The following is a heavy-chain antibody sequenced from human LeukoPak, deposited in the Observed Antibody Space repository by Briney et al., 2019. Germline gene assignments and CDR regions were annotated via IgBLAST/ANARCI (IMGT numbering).Heavy chain of an antibody. CDR3: ASQGYYGSGTTRILNWFDP. CDR2: IYHSGST. CDR1: GYSISSGYY. J-gene: IGHJ5*02. V-gene: IGHV4-38-2*02. Sequence: SETLSLTCTVSGYSISSGYYWGSIRQPPGKGLEWIGSIYHSGSTYYNPSLKSRVTISVDTSKNQFSLKLSSVTAADTAVYYCASQGYYGSGTTRILNWFDPWGQGTLVTVSS. D-gene: IGHD3-10*01.